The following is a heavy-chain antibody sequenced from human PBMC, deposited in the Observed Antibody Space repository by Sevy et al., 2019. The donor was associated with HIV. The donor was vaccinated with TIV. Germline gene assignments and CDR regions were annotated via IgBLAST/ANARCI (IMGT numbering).Heavy chain of an antibody. Sequence: SDTLSLTCAVSGYSISSGYYWGWIRQPPGKGLEWIGSIYHSGSTYYNPSLKSRVTISVDTSKNQFSLKLSSVTAADTAVYYCARALYGGNSPNWFDPWGQGTLVTVSS. J-gene: IGHJ5*02. CDR1: GYSISSGYY. CDR2: IYHSGST. CDR3: ARALYGGNSPNWFDP. V-gene: IGHV4-38-2*01. D-gene: IGHD2-21*02.